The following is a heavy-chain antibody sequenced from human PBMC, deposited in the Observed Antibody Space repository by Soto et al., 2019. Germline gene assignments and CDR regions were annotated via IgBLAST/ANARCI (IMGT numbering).Heavy chain of an antibody. V-gene: IGHV2-70*11. CDR2: IDWDDDK. D-gene: IGHD3-22*01. Sequence: SGPTLVNPTQTLTLTCSFSGFSLSTSGMCVNWIRQPPGKALEWLARIDWDDDKYYSTSLKTRLIISKDTSKNQVVLTMTNMDPVDTATYYCARVWSQGDASSGYYSDAHDIWGQGTMVTVSS. J-gene: IGHJ3*02. CDR3: ARVWSQGDASSGYYSDAHDI. CDR1: GFSLSTSGMC.